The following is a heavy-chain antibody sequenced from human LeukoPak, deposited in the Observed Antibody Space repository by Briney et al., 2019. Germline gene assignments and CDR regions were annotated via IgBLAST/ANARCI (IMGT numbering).Heavy chain of an antibody. CDR1: GFTFSSSA. V-gene: IGHV3-30*02. CDR2: IAHHGNNK. D-gene: IGHD2-8*02. Sequence: GGSLRLSCGASGFTFSSSAMHWVRQGPGKGLEWVAYIAHHGNNKYYAGSVKGRFTISRDNSKGSLYLQMNSLRADDTAVYYCAKDGSWSCTDWGQGTLVRVSS. CDR3: AKDGSWSCTD. J-gene: IGHJ4*02.